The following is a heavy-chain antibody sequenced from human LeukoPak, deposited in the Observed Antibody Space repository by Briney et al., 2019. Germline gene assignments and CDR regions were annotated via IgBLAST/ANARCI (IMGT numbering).Heavy chain of an antibody. CDR3: ARGGEDCSSTSCHYYYYGMDV. Sequence: ASMKVSCKASGYTFTSYDINWVRQATGQGLEWMGWMNPNSGNTGYAQKFQGRVTMTRNTSISTAYMELSSLRSEDTAVYYCARGGEDCSSTSCHYYYYGMDVWGQGTTVTVSS. CDR2: MNPNSGNT. D-gene: IGHD2-2*01. CDR1: GYTFTSYD. J-gene: IGHJ6*02. V-gene: IGHV1-8*01.